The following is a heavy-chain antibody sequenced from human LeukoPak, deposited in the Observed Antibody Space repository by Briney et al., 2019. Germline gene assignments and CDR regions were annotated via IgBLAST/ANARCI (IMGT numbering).Heavy chain of an antibody. V-gene: IGHV3-30*03. J-gene: IGHJ3*02. CDR3: ATSTITGTFGAAFDI. CDR2: ISYDGSNK. CDR1: GFTFSSYG. Sequence: PGGSLRLSCAASGFTFSSYGMHWVRQAPGKGLEWVAVISYDGSNKYYADSVKGRFTISRDNSKNTLYLQMNSLRAEDTAVYYCATSTITGTFGAAFDIWGQGTMVTVSS. D-gene: IGHD1-7*01.